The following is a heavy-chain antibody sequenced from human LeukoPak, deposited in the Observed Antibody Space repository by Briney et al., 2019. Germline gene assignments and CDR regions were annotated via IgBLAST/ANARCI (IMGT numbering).Heavy chain of an antibody. CDR1: GFTFSSYS. J-gene: IGHJ4*02. CDR3: ARGRGGSSPIDY. Sequence: GGSLRLSCAASGFTFSSYSMNWVRQAPGKGLEWVSSISSSSSYIYYADSVKGRFTISRDNAKNSLYLQMNSLRAEDTAVYYCARGRGGSSPIDYWGQGTLVTVSS. V-gene: IGHV3-21*01. D-gene: IGHD6-6*01. CDR2: ISSSSSYI.